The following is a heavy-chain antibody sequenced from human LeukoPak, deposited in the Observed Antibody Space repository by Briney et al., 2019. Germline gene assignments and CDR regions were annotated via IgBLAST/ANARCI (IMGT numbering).Heavy chain of an antibody. Sequence: RPSETLSLTCSVSDDSITMYYWTWIRQPPGKGLEWIGYVDHTGSTNFNPSLNGRVTISVDTSKNQFSLKLSSVTAADTAVYYCARRPNYDYVWGSQTPIVWGQGTLVTVSS. CDR3: ARRPNYDYVWGSQTPIV. CDR2: VDHTGST. D-gene: IGHD3-16*01. J-gene: IGHJ4*02. CDR1: DDSITMYY. V-gene: IGHV4-59*08.